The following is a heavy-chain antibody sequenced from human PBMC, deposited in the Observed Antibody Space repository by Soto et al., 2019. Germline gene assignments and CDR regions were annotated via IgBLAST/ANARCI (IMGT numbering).Heavy chain of an antibody. Sequence: QVQLVQSGAEVKKPGSSVKVSCKASGGTFSSYAISWVRQAPGQGLEWMGGIIPIFGTANYAQKFQGRVTITADESTSTAYRELSSLRSEDTAVYYCARGYCGGDCYSAEYFQHWGQGTLVTVSS. CDR3: ARGYCGGDCYSAEYFQH. D-gene: IGHD2-21*02. CDR2: IIPIFGTA. CDR1: GGTFSSYA. V-gene: IGHV1-69*12. J-gene: IGHJ1*01.